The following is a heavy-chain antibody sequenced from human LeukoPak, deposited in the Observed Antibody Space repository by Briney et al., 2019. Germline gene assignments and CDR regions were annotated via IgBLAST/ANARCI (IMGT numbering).Heavy chain of an antibody. CDR3: ARPRDYSESWATYFGP. CDR2: INPNSGGT. D-gene: IGHD4/OR15-4a*01. J-gene: IGHJ5*02. V-gene: IGHV1-2*02. Sequence: ASVKVSCKASGYTFTGYYIHWVRQAPGQGLEWMGWINPNSGGTNYAQKFQGRVTMTRDTSITTVYMELTGLKSGDTAMYFCARPRDYSESWATYFGPWGQGTLVTVSS. CDR1: GYTFTGYY.